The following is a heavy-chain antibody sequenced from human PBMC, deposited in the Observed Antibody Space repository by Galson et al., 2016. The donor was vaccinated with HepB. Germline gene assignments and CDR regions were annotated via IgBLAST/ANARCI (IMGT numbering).Heavy chain of an antibody. CDR2: ISGTGVNT. CDR1: GFTFRSCA. J-gene: IGHJ6*04. CDR3: VQGSTAPAV. V-gene: IGHV3-23*01. Sequence: SLRLSCAASGFTFRSCAMSWVRQAPGKGLEWVSSISGTGVNTYYADSVKGRFTISRDNSKNTLSLQMNSLTADDTAIYYCVQGSTAPAVWGKGTTVTVSS. D-gene: IGHD2-2*01.